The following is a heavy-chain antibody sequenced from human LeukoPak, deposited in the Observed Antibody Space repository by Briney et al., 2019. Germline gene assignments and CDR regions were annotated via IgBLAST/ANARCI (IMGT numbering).Heavy chain of an antibody. CDR1: GSTVSSNY. Sequence: GGSLRLSCAASGSTVSSNYMSWVRQAPGKGLEWVSVIYSGGSTYYADSVKGRFTISRDNSKNTLYLQMNSLRAEDTAVYYCARDVIEDTAMVKFDYWGQGTLVTVSS. V-gene: IGHV3-53*01. D-gene: IGHD5-18*01. CDR3: ARDVIEDTAMVKFDY. J-gene: IGHJ4*02. CDR2: IYSGGST.